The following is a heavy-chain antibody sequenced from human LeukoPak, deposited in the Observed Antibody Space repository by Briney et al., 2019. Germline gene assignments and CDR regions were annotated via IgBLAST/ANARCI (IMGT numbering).Heavy chain of an antibody. CDR3: ASRITRGWFDP. V-gene: IGHV4-59*01. D-gene: IGHD3-3*01. CDR1: GGSISSYY. Sequence: SGPTLVKPSETLSLTCTVSGGSISSYYWSWIRQPPGKGLEWIGYIYYSGSTNYNPSLKSRVTISVDTSKNQFSLKLSSVTAADTAVYYCASRITRGWFDPWGQGTLVTVSS. J-gene: IGHJ5*02. CDR2: IYYSGST.